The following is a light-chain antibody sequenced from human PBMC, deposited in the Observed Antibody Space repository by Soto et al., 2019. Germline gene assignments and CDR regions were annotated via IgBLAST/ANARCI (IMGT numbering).Light chain of an antibody. J-gene: IGLJ2*01. CDR2: GNT. V-gene: IGLV1-44*01. CDR3: QSYDSSLTVV. Sequence: QSVLTQPPSASGTPGQRVTISCSGSSSNIESNTVTWYQQLPGTAPKFLIYGNTNRPSGVPDRFSASKSGTSASLDITGLQAEDEAEYFCQSYDSSLTVVFGGGTQLTVL. CDR1: SSNIESNT.